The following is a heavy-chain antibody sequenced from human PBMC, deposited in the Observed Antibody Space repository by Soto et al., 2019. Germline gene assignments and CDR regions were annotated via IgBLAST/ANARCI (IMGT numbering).Heavy chain of an antibody. Sequence: SLRLSCTASGFTFSDYAIHWVRQAPGKGLEWVAVISYDGSHKYYADAVKGRFTISRDNSKNTLYLQMTSLRAEDTAVYYCAKKVPGSNPLDAWGQGALVTVSS. V-gene: IGHV3-30-3*02. CDR2: ISYDGSHK. CDR1: GFTFSDYA. D-gene: IGHD1-1*01. CDR3: AKKVPGSNPLDA. J-gene: IGHJ5*02.